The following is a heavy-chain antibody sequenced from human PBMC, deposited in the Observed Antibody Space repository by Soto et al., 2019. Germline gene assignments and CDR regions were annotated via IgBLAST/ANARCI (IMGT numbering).Heavy chain of an antibody. J-gene: IGHJ6*02. Sequence: PSETLSLTCVVYGGSPSGVYWTWIRQPPGKGLEWIGEINHSGSTNYSPSLESRVTISLDTSNNQFSLKLSSVTAADTAVYYCARGPGYSYGYSVYYYYYGMDVWGQGTTVTVSS. CDR3: ARGPGYSYGYSVYYYYYGMDV. V-gene: IGHV4-34*01. CDR2: INHSGST. D-gene: IGHD5-18*01. CDR1: GGSPSGVY.